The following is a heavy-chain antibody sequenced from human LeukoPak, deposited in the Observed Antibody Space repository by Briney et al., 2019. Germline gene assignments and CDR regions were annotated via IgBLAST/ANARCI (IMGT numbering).Heavy chain of an antibody. J-gene: IGHJ6*03. Sequence: GGSLRLSCAASGFTFDDYAMHWVRQAPGKGLEWVSGISWNSGSIGYADSVKGRFTISRDNSKNTLYLQMNSLRAEDTAVYYCAKDQGCSSTSCYHYYYYYYMDVWGKGTTVTVSS. CDR1: GFTFDDYA. D-gene: IGHD2-2*01. CDR3: AKDQGCSSTSCYHYYYYYYMDV. V-gene: IGHV3-9*01. CDR2: ISWNSGSI.